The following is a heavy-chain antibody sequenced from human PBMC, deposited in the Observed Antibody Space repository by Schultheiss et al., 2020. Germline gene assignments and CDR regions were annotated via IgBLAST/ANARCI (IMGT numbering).Heavy chain of an antibody. CDR2: IYTSGST. V-gene: IGHV4-4*07. Sequence: SQTLSLTCTVSGGSISEYYWNWIRQPAGKGLEWIGRIYTSGSTNYNPSLKSRVTMSVDTSKNQFSLKLSSVTAADTAVYYCARTRSGRDGFLFDYWGQGTLGTVAS. J-gene: IGHJ4*02. CDR1: GGSISEYY. CDR3: ARTRSGRDGFLFDY. D-gene: IGHD5-24*01.